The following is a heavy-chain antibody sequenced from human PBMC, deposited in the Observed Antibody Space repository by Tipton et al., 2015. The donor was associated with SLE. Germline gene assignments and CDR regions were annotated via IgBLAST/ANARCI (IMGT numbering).Heavy chain of an antibody. D-gene: IGHD3-10*01. CDR3: ARVINLAGVTSPLNYFDS. V-gene: IGHV4-31*03. J-gene: IGHJ4*02. CDR2: IHYSGRA. Sequence: TLSLTCTVSGGSITTDGYYWGWIRRNPGKGLEWIGHIHYSGRAYFKSSLKSRLTISVDTSENQFSLNLSSVTAADTAVYFCARVINLAGVTSPLNYFDSWGQGTLVTVSS. CDR1: GGSITTDGYY.